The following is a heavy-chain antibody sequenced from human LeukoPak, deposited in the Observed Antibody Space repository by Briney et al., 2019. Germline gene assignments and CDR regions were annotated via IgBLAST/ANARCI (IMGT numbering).Heavy chain of an antibody. CDR3: AKFEEGYFDY. CDR1: EFTFSSYA. D-gene: IGHD3-9*01. V-gene: IGHV3-23*01. J-gene: IGHJ4*02. CDR2: ISGSGGST. Sequence: GGSLRLSCAASEFTFSSYAMSWVRQAPGRGLEWVSAISGSGGSTYYADSVKGRFTISRDNSKNTLYLQMNSLRAEDTAVYYCAKFEEGYFDYWGQGTLVTVSS.